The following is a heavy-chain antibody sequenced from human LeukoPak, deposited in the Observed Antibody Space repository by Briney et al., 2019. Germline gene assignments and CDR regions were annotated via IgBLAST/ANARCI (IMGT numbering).Heavy chain of an antibody. Sequence: GGALRLSCAASGFTFSSDAMSWVRQAPGEGLEWGSAISGSGSSTYYADSVKGRFTISRDNSKSTLYLQMNSLRAEDTALYYCAKRDGYNSNPLKDWGQGTLVTVSS. V-gene: IGHV3-23*01. CDR1: GFTFSSDA. CDR3: AKRDGYNSNPLKD. D-gene: IGHD5-24*01. J-gene: IGHJ4*02. CDR2: ISGSGSST.